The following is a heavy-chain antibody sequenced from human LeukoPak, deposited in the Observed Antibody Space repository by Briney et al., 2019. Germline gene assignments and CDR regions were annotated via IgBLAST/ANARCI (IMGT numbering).Heavy chain of an antibody. D-gene: IGHD3-16*02. Sequence: ASVKVSCKASGYTFTSYAITWVGQAPGQGREWMGWISPYNGDRRDALKFQDRVTMTTDTSTTTAYMELRSLRSDDTAVYYCARLRLAELSLGFDPWGQGTLVTVSS. CDR2: ISPYNGDR. CDR1: GYTFTSYA. CDR3: ARLRLAELSLGFDP. J-gene: IGHJ5*02. V-gene: IGHV1-18*01.